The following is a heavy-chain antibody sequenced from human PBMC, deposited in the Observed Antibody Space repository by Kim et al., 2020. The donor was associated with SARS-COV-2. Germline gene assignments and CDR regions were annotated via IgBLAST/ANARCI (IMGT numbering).Heavy chain of an antibody. Sequence: GGSLRLSCAASGFTFRSCAIHWVRQAPGKGLEWVAVITYDGSNKNYADSVKGRFTISRDNSKNTLYLQMNSLRGEDTALYYCARDPWSSILGVTYSYYGMDIWGQGPTVTVSS. CDR2: ITYDGSNK. J-gene: IGHJ6*02. V-gene: IGHV3-30-3*01. D-gene: IGHD3-10*01. CDR1: GFTFRSCA. CDR3: ARDPWSSILGVTYSYYGMDI.